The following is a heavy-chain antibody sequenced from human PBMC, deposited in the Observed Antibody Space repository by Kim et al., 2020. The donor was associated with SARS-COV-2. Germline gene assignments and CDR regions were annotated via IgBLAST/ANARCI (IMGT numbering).Heavy chain of an antibody. Sequence: GGSLRLSCAASGFTFSSYGIHWVRQAPGKGLEWVAVISYDGSNKNYADSVKGRFTISRDNSKNTLYLQMNSLRAEDTAVYYCAREASGYSSGWTYYYYG. CDR2: ISYDGSNK. D-gene: IGHD6-25*01. J-gene: IGHJ6*01. CDR1: GFTFSSYG. V-gene: IGHV3-33*05. CDR3: AREASGYSSGWTYYYYG.